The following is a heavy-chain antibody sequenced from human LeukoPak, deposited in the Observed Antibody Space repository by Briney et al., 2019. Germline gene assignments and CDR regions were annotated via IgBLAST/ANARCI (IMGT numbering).Heavy chain of an antibody. CDR1: GYNFTNYW. J-gene: IGHJ4*02. CDR2: VYPGDSDA. D-gene: IGHD3-16*01. Sequence: GESLKISCKGSGYNFTNYWIGWVRQMPGKGLDWVGNVYPGDSDATYSPSFQGQVTISADKSISTAYLQWSSLKASGTAMYFCARPGQLGEYTPYYFDYWGQGTLVTVSS. CDR3: ARPGQLGEYTPYYFDY. V-gene: IGHV5-51*01.